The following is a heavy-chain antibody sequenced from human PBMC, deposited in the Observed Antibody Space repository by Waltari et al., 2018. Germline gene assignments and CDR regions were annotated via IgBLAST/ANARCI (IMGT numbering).Heavy chain of an antibody. CDR3: ARDRRIRTSGGWD. Sequence: VQLQESGPGLVKPSQTLSPPCTVSAGSITSVEYYWSWIRQPPGKGLEWIGYIYYSGSTYYNPSLKSRVTISVDTSKNQFSLTLSSVTAADTAVYYCARDRRIRTSGGWDWGQGTLVTVSS. CDR2: IYYSGST. V-gene: IGHV4-30-4*01. D-gene: IGHD2-2*01. CDR1: AGSITSVEYY. J-gene: IGHJ4*02.